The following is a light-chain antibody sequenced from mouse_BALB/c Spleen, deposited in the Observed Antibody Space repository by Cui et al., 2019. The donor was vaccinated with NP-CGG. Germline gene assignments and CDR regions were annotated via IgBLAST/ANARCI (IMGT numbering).Light chain of an antibody. J-gene: IGLJ1*01. CDR3: ALWYSNHWV. V-gene: IGLV1*01. CDR1: TGPVTTSNY. CDR2: GTK. Sequence: QAVVTQESALTTSPGETVTLTCRSSTGPVTTSNYANWVQEKPDHLFTGLIGGTKNRAPGVPARFSGSLIGDKAALTITGAQTEDEAIYFCALWYSNHWVFGGGTQLTVL.